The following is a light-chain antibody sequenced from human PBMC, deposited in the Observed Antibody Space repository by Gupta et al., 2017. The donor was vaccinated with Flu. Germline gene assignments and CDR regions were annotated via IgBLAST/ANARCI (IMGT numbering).Light chain of an antibody. Sequence: QPVLTQPPSVSAAPGQKVTISCSGTSSNIGDNDVAWYQHLPGTAPKVLIYQNNKRQAGIPKRFSGTKSGASATLAITGHRSGDEDDYNCGTWTTGRSPGYVFRNYTKVTVL. V-gene: IGLV1-51*02. J-gene: IGLJ1*01. CDR2: QNN. CDR1: SSNIGDND. CDR3: GTWTTGRSPGYV.